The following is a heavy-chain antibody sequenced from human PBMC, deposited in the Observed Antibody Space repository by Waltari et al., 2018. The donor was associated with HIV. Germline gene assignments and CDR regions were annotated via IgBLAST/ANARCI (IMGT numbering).Heavy chain of an antibody. J-gene: IGHJ4*02. CDR1: GFPFDDYP. CDR2: ISWNSGSI. D-gene: IGHD6-19*01. Sequence: EVQLVESGGGSVQPGRSLSLPCAASGFPFDDYPTHWVRKAPVKGLEWVSGISWNSGSIGYADSVKGRFTISRDNAKNSLYLQMNSLRAEDTALYYCAKDLAPYGSHGWSLDYWGQGTLVTVSS. CDR3: AKDLAPYGSHGWSLDY. V-gene: IGHV3-9*01.